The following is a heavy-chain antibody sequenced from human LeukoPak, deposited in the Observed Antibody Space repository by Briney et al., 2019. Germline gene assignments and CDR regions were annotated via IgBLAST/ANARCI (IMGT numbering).Heavy chain of an antibody. CDR2: ISYDGSNK. D-gene: IGHD1-26*01. J-gene: IGHJ4*02. CDR1: GFTFSSYA. Sequence: GGSLRLSCAASGFTFSSYAMHWVRQAPGKGLEWVAVISYDGSNKYYADSVKGRFTISRDNSKNTLYLQMNSLRAEDTAVYYCARGGDGAAYYFDYWGQGTLVTVSS. CDR3: ARGGDGAAYYFDY. V-gene: IGHV3-30-3*01.